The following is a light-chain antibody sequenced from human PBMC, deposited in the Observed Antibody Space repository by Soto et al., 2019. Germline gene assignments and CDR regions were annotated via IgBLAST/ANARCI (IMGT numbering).Light chain of an antibody. CDR2: KAS. J-gene: IGKJ1*01. V-gene: IGKV1-5*03. Sequence: IQMTQSPSTLSASVGDRVTITCRASQSISIWLAWYQQKPGKAPKLLIYKASSLESGVPSRFSGSGSGTESTLTINSLQPDDFATYYCQQYNSDSTFGQGTKVEIK. CDR3: QQYNSDST. CDR1: QSISIW.